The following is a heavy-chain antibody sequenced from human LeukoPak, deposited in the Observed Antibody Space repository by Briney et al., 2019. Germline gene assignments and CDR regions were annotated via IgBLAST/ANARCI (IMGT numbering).Heavy chain of an antibody. D-gene: IGHD6-13*01. CDR1: GFTFDDYA. Sequence: PGGSLRLSCAASGFTFDDYAMHWVRQAPGKGLEWVSSISGGGGNTYYADSVKGRFTISRDNSKNTLYLQMNSLRAEDTAVYYCAKGRAAAAGILDYWGQGTLVTVSS. J-gene: IGHJ4*02. CDR3: AKGRAAAAGILDY. V-gene: IGHV3-23*01. CDR2: ISGGGGNT.